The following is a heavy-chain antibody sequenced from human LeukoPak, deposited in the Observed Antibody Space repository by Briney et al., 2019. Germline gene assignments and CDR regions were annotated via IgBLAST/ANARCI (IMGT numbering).Heavy chain of an antibody. CDR1: GGSISSSY. J-gene: IGHJ4*02. CDR2: IYYSGST. D-gene: IGHD2-15*01. Sequence: SETLSLTCTVSGGSISSSYWSWIRQPPGKGLEWIGYIYYSGSTNYSPSLKSRVTISVGTSKNQFSLELTSVTAADTAVYYCARGVVVAAIHPFFDYWGQGTLVTVSS. CDR3: ARGVVVAAIHPFFDY. V-gene: IGHV4-59*01.